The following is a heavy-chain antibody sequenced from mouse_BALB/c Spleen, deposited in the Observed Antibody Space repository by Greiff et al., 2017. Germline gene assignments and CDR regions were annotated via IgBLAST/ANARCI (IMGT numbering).Heavy chain of an antibody. V-gene: IGHV14-3*02. CDR3: ARRDYYDYDY. CDR2: IDPANGNT. J-gene: IGHJ2*01. Sequence: EVQLVESGAELVKPGASVKLSCTASGFNIKDTYMHWVKQRPEQGLEWIGRIDPANGNTKYDPKFQGKATITADTSSNTAYLQLSSLTSEDTAVYYCARRDYYDYDYWGQGTTLTVSS. CDR1: GFNIKDTY. D-gene: IGHD2-4*01.